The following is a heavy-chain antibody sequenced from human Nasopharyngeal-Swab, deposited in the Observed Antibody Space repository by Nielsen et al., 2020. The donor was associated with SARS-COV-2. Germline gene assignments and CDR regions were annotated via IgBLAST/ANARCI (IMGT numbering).Heavy chain of an antibody. Sequence: GGSLRLSSIASGFTSSTSSLTWLRQPPGKGLQWVSTLCTAGDTYYADSVKGRFTLSRDNSKNTLYLQMNSLRAEDTAVYYCAKKTVGTYPFDYWGQGTLVTLSS. J-gene: IGHJ4*02. CDR1: GFTSSTSS. CDR3: AKKTVGTYPFDY. CDR2: LCTAGDT. D-gene: IGHD3-16*02. V-gene: IGHV3-23*01.